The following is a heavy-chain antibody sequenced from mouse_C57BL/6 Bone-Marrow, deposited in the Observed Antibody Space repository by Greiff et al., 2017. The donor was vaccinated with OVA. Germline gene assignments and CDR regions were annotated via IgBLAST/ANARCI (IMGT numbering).Heavy chain of an antibody. Sequence: EVQGVESGGGLVKPGGSLKLSCAASGFTFSSYAMSWVRQTPEKRLEWVATISDGGSYTYYPDNVKGRFTISRDNAKNNLYLQLRHLKSEDTAMYSCARDRDYYGSRQAWFAYWGQGTLVTVSA. CDR2: ISDGGSYT. V-gene: IGHV5-4*01. J-gene: IGHJ3*01. CDR1: GFTFSSYA. CDR3: ARDRDYYGSRQAWFAY. D-gene: IGHD1-1*01.